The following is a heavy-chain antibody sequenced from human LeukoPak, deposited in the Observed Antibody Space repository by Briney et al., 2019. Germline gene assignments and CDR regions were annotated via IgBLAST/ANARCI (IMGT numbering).Heavy chain of an antibody. CDR2: INPNSGGT. Sequence: GASVTVSCKASGYTFTVYYMHWVRQAPGQGLEWMGWINPNSGGTNHAQKFQGRVTMTRDTSISTAYMELSRLRSDDTAVYYCARDRPLDADDYYGFYYFDYWGQGTLVTVSS. CDR1: GYTFTVYY. D-gene: IGHD3-10*01. V-gene: IGHV1-2*02. CDR3: ARDRPLDADDYYGFYYFDY. J-gene: IGHJ4*02.